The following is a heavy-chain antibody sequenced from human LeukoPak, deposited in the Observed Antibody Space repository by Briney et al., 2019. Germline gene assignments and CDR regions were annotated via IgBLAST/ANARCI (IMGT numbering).Heavy chain of an antibody. CDR1: AFTFSNYA. Sequence: GGSLRLSCAASAFTFSNYAMSWVRQAPGKGLEWVSTISNSDSSTYYADSVKGRFTISRDNAKNSLYLQMNSLRAEDTAVYYCARDLGATIFDFDYWGQGTLVTVSS. V-gene: IGHV3-23*01. J-gene: IGHJ4*02. CDR3: ARDLGATIFDFDY. D-gene: IGHD1-26*01. CDR2: ISNSDSST.